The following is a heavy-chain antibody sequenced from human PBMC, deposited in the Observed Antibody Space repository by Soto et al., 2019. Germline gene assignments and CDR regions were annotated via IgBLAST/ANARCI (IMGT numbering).Heavy chain of an antibody. D-gene: IGHD2-15*01. CDR1: GYTFTSYY. V-gene: IGHV1-46*01. CDR2: INPSGGST. Sequence: GASVKVSCKASGYTFTSYYMHWVRQAPGQGLEWMGIINPSGGSTSYAQKFQGRVAMTRDTSTSTVYMELGSLRSEDTAVYYCARQSVVAALRKLNAFDIWGQGTMVTVSS. CDR3: ARQSVVAALRKLNAFDI. J-gene: IGHJ3*02.